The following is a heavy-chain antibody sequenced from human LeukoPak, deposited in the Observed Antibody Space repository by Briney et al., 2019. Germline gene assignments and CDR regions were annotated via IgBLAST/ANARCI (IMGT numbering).Heavy chain of an antibody. CDR1: GGSISSNNYY. J-gene: IGHJ4*02. D-gene: IGHD1-26*01. CDR3: ARYREVGATVDY. CDR2: IYYSGST. V-gene: IGHV4-39*01. Sequence: SETLSLTCTVSGGSISSNNYYWGWIRQPPGKGLEWIGSIYYSGSTYYNPSLKSRVTISVDTSKNQLSLKLSSVTAADTAVYYCARYREVGATVDYWGQGTLVTVSS.